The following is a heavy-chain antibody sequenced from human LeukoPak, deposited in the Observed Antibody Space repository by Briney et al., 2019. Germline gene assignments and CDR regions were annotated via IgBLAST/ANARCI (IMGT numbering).Heavy chain of an antibody. CDR1: GYTFSRYT. V-gene: IGHV3-21*01. CDR2: ISGSSSYL. CDR3: ARDAYGDYYFDY. Sequence: PGGSLRLSCAASGYTFSRYTMNWVRQAPGKGLEWVSSISGSSSYLYYADSVKGRFTIYRDNAKNSLYLQMNSLRAEDTAVYYCARDAYGDYYFDYWGQGTLVTVSS. D-gene: IGHD4-17*01. J-gene: IGHJ4*02.